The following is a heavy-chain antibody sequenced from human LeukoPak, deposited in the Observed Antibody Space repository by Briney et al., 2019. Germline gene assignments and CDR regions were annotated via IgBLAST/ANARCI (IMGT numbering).Heavy chain of an antibody. Sequence: ASVKVSCKASGYTFTGYYMHWVRQAPGQGLEWMGWINPNSGGTNYAQKFQGRVTMTRDTSISTAYMELSSLRSEDTAVYYCARTRVLLWFGEPQIFDYWGQGTLVTVSS. CDR1: GYTFTGYY. J-gene: IGHJ4*02. CDR2: INPNSGGT. D-gene: IGHD3-10*01. V-gene: IGHV1-2*02. CDR3: ARTRVLLWFGEPQIFDY.